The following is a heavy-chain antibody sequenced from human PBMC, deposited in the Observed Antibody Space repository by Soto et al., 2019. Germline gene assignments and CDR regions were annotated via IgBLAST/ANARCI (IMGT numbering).Heavy chain of an antibody. CDR3: ARRHYLYARYQTRDSFEY. CDR1: GYSFRNYW. CDR2: IDPADSDT. V-gene: IGHV5-51*01. D-gene: IGHD2-8*01. J-gene: IGHJ4*02. Sequence: VESLKISFKFSGYSFRNYWISLVLQMPGKGLEWMGIIDPADSDTRYSPSFQCQVTISADKSISTVYLQWSRLKASDTAMYFCARRHYLYARYQTRDSFEYWGQGTLVTVSS.